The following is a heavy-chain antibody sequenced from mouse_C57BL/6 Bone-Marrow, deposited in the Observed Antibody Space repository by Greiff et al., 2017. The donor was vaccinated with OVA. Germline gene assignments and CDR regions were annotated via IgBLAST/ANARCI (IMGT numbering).Heavy chain of an antibody. D-gene: IGHD2-4*01. CDR3: ARSLMITTHDYFDY. CDR1: GYTFTSYW. Sequence: QVQLQQPGAELVKPGASVKVSCKASGYTFTSYWMHWVKQRPGQGLEWIGYINPSSGYTKYNQKFKDKATLTADKSSSTAYMQLSSLTYEDSSVYYCARSLMITTHDYFDYWGQGTTLTVSS. CDR2: INPSSGYT. J-gene: IGHJ2*01. V-gene: IGHV1-7*01.